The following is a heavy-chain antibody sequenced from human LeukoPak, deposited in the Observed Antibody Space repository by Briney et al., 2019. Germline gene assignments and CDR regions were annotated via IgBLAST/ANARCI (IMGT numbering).Heavy chain of an antibody. V-gene: IGHV1-69*04. D-gene: IGHD3-10*01. CDR1: GGTFSSYA. J-gene: IGHJ6*02. CDR3: AATPITMVRGARAYGMDV. CDR2: IIPILGIA. Sequence: ASVTVSCKASGGTFSSYAISWVRQAPGQGREWMGRIIPILGIANYAQKFQGRVTITADKSTSTAYMELSSLRSEDTAVYYCAATPITMVRGARAYGMDVWGQGTTVTVSS.